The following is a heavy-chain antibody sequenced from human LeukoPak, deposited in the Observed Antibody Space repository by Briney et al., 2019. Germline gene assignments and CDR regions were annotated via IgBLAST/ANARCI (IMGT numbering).Heavy chain of an antibody. CDR3: AKASYYYGSGSSFDY. CDR1: GFTFSNHG. V-gene: IGHV3-23*01. CDR2: ISPSGDIT. Sequence: GGSLRLSCAASGFTFSNHGMNWVRQAPGKGLEWVSGISPSGDITYYADSVKGRFTISRDNSKNTLYLQMNSLRAEDTAVYYCAKASYYYGSGSSFDYWGQGTLVTVSS. J-gene: IGHJ4*02. D-gene: IGHD3-10*01.